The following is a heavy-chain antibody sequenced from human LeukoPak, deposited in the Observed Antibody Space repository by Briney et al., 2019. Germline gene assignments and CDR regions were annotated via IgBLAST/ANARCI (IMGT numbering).Heavy chain of an antibody. J-gene: IGHJ4*01. CDR1: GFTFSSYA. D-gene: IGHD4-17*01. V-gene: IGHV3-23*01. CDR2: ISGSGGST. Sequence: GGSLRLSCAASGFTFSSYAMRWVRQAPGKGLEWVSAISGSGGSTYYADSVKGRFTISRDNSKNTLYLQMNSLRAEDTAVYYCAKGKGDSGDYSYYFDYWGHGTLVTVSS. CDR3: AKGKGDSGDYSYYFDY.